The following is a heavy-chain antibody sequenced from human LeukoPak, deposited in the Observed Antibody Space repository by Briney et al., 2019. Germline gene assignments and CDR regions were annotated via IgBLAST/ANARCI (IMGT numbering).Heavy chain of an antibody. CDR3: ARDGDSGMDV. D-gene: IGHD7-27*01. CDR2: ISSSSSYI. CDR1: GFTFSSYS. Sequence: GGSLRLSCAASGFTFSSYSMNWVRQAPGKGLEWVSSISSSSSYIYYADSVKGRFTISRDNAKNSLCLQMNSLRAEDTAVYYCARDGDSGMDVWGQGTTVTVSS. J-gene: IGHJ6*02. V-gene: IGHV3-21*01.